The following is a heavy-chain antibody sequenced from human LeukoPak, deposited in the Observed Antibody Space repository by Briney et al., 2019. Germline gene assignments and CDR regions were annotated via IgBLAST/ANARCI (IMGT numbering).Heavy chain of an antibody. CDR1: GVSISSGGYY. Sequence: PSQTLSLTCTVSGVSISSGGYYWSRIRQHPGEGLERIGYIYYIGSTYYHPSLKRRITISVDTSKNQFSLKLSSVTAADTAVYYWARVGDHCSGGSCYSHYYYGMDVWGQGTTVTVSS. CDR3: ARVGDHCSGGSCYSHYYYGMDV. CDR2: IYYIGST. J-gene: IGHJ6*02. D-gene: IGHD2-15*01. V-gene: IGHV4-31*03.